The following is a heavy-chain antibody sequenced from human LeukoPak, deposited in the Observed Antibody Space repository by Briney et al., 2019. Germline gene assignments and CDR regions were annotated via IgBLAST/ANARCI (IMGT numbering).Heavy chain of an antibody. J-gene: IGHJ4*02. CDR1: GFTFDDYG. CDR3: ARARRGSSYYFDY. D-gene: IGHD3-10*01. V-gene: IGHV3-20*04. CDR2: INWDGSST. Sequence: PGGSLRLSCAASGFTFDDYGMSWVRHAPGKGLEWVSGINWDGSSTGYADSVKGRFTISRDNAKNSLYLQMNSLRAEDTALYYCARARRGSSYYFDYWGQGTLVTVSS.